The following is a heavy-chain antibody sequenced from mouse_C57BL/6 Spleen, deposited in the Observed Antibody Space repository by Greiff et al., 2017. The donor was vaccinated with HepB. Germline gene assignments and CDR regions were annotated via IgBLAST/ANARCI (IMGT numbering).Heavy chain of an antibody. CDR3: ARLIYDGDYSLAY. CDR2: IYPSDSET. CDR1: GYTFTSYW. D-gene: IGHD2-3*01. Sequence: VQLQQSGAELVRPGSSVKLSCKASGYTFTSYWMDWVKQRPGQGLEWIGNIYPSDSETHYNQKFKDKATLTVDKSSSTAYMQLSSLTSEDSAVYYCARLIYDGDYSLAYWGQGTLVTVSA. J-gene: IGHJ3*01. V-gene: IGHV1-61*01.